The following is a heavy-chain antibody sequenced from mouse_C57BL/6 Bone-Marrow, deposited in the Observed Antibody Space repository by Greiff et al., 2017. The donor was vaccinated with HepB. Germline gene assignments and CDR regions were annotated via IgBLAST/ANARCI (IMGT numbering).Heavy chain of an antibody. J-gene: IGHJ2*01. CDR2: IYPGDGDT. Sequence: VKLMESGPELVKPGASVKISCKASGYAFSSSWMNWVKQRPGKGLEWIGRIYPGDGDTNYNGKFKGKATLTADKSSSTAYMQLSSLTSEDSAVYFCARDGYYYGSSLDYWGQGTTLTVSS. D-gene: IGHD1-1*01. V-gene: IGHV1-82*01. CDR3: ARDGYYYGSSLDY. CDR1: GYAFSSSW.